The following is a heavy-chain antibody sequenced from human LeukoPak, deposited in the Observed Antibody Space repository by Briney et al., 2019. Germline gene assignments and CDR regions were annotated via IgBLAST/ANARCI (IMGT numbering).Heavy chain of an antibody. J-gene: IGHJ4*02. CDR2: IYYSGST. CDR1: GGSISSYY. D-gene: IGHD6-19*01. Sequence: SETLSLTCTVSGGSISSYYWSWIRQPPEKGLEWIGYIYYSGSTNYNPSLKSRVTISVDTSKNQFSLKLSSVTAADTAVYYCARLGGWEFDYWGQGTLVTVSS. V-gene: IGHV4-59*08. CDR3: ARLGGWEFDY.